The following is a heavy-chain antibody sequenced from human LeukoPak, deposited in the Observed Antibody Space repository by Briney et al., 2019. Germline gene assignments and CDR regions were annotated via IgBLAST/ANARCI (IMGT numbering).Heavy chain of an antibody. Sequence: SKTLSLTCTVSGGSISSSSYYWGWIRQPPGKGLEWIGSIYYSGSTYYNPSLKSRVTISVDTSKNQFSLKLSSVTAADTAVYYCARWGVWQLDYWGQGTLVTVSS. D-gene: IGHD6-13*01. CDR2: IYYSGST. CDR3: ARWGVWQLDY. J-gene: IGHJ4*02. V-gene: IGHV4-39*07. CDR1: GGSISSSSYY.